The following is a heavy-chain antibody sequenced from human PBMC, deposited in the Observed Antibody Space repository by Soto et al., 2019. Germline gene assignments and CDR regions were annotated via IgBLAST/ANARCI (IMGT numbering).Heavy chain of an antibody. CDR2: ISTSGRYI. CDR1: GFTFSSYS. CDR3: ARSHGSSGNGAFDI. D-gene: IGHD6-13*01. V-gene: IGHV3-21*01. J-gene: IGHJ3*02. Sequence: VGSLRLSCAASGFTFSSYSMNWVRQAPGKGLEWVSSISTSGRYISYADSVKGRFTISRDNAKNSLDLQMNSLTAEDTAVYFCARSHGSSGNGAFDIWGQGTMVTVSS.